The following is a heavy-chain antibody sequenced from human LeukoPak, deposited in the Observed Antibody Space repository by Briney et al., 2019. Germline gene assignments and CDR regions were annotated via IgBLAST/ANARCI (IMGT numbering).Heavy chain of an antibody. CDR2: INTDGSST. CDR1: GFTFSNYW. CDR3: ARDLLLYFGEVTMAFDY. J-gene: IGHJ4*02. Sequence: PGGSLRLSCAASGFTFSNYWMHWVRQAPGKGLVWVSRINTDGSSTSYVDSVKGRFTISRDNAKSTLYLQMNSLRAEDTAVYYCARDLLLYFGEVTMAFDYWGLGTLVTVSS. V-gene: IGHV3-74*01. D-gene: IGHD3-10*01.